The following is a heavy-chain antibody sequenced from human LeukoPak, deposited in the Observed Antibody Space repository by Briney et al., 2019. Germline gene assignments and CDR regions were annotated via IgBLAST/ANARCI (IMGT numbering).Heavy chain of an antibody. CDR2: ISSNSDNT. J-gene: IGHJ4*02. CDR1: GYTYISYG. Sequence: ASVKVSCKATGYTYISYGISWVRQAPGQGLEWMGWISSNSDNTNYAQRLQGRVTMTTDTSTSTANMELRSLRSDDTAVYYCARDWGSIKVIADYWGQGTLVTVSS. D-gene: IGHD3-16*01. CDR3: ARDWGSIKVIADY. V-gene: IGHV1-18*01.